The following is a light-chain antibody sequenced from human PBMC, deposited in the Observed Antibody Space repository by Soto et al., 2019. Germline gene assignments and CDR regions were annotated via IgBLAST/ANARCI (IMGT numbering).Light chain of an antibody. CDR3: CSFAGSSTGV. V-gene: IGLV2-11*01. J-gene: IGLJ3*02. CDR2: DVS. CDR1: SSDVGGYNY. Sequence: QSALTQPRSVSGSPGQSVTISCTGTSSDVGGYNYVSWYQQHPGKAPQLMIYDVSKRPSGVPDRFSGSKSGNTASLSISGLQADDESDYYCCSFAGSSTGVFGGGTKLTVL.